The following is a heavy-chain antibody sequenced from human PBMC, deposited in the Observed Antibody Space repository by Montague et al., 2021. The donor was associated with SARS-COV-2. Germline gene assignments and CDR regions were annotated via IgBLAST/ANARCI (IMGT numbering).Heavy chain of an antibody. D-gene: IGHD7-27*01. J-gene: IGHJ4*02. V-gene: IGHV4-59*01. CDR2: RISTSAR. CDR3: ALGFDY. Sequence: GYRISTSARKYNPSLKSRVTISVDTSKNQFSLKLSSVTAADTAVYYCALGFDYWGQGTLVTVSS.